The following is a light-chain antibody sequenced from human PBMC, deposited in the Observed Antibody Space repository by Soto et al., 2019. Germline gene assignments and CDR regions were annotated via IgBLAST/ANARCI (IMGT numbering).Light chain of an antibody. CDR1: GSNIGSDT. V-gene: IGLV1-44*01. Sequence: QSVLTQPPSASGTPGQRGTISFSGSGSNIGSDTVNWYQQLPGTAPKLLIYSINQRHSGVPDRFSGSKSGTSASLAISGLQSDDEADYYCAAWDDSLNGVVFGGGTKLTVL. CDR2: SIN. J-gene: IGLJ2*01. CDR3: AAWDDSLNGVV.